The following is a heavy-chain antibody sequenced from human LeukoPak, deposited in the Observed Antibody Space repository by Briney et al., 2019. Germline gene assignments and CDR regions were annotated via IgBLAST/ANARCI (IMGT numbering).Heavy chain of an antibody. V-gene: IGHV4-34*01. J-gene: IGHJ4*02. CDR2: INHSGST. D-gene: IGHD3-22*01. Sequence: KPSETLSLTCAVYGGSFSGYYWSWIRQPPGKGLEWIGEINHSGSTNYNPSLKSRVTISVDTSKNQFSLKLSSVTAADTAVYYCGVGSSGQEFDYWGQGTLVTVSS. CDR1: GGSFSGYY. CDR3: GVGSSGQEFDY.